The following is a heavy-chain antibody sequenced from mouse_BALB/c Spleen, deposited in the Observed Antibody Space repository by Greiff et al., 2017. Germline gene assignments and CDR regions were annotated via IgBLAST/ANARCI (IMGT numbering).Heavy chain of an antibody. D-gene: IGHD1-2*01. J-gene: IGHJ2*01. CDR2: IRSKSNNYAT. CDR3: VRQVITTATNYFDY. CDR1: GFTFNTYA. Sequence: EVQRVESGGGLVQPKGSLKLSCAASGFTFNTYAMNWVRQAPGKGLEWVARIRSKSNNYATYYADSVKDRFTISRDDSQSMLYLQMNNLKTEDTAMYYCVRQVITTATNYFDYWGQGTTLTVSS. V-gene: IGHV10-1*02.